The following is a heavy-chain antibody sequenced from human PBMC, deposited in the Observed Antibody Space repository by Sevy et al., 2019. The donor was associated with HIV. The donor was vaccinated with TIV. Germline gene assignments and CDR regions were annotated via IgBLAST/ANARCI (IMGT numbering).Heavy chain of an antibody. V-gene: IGHV3-13*01. CDR3: ARETAADAFDV. Sequence: GGPLRLSCAATAFTFRSYDMHWVRQVAGKGLEWVSSIGLSGDTYFAGSVKGRFTISRDNVKNYLYLQMSSLRAGDTAVYYCARETAADAFDVWGQGTFVTVSS. J-gene: IGHJ3*01. CDR1: AFTFRSYD. CDR2: IGLSGDT. D-gene: IGHD6-13*01.